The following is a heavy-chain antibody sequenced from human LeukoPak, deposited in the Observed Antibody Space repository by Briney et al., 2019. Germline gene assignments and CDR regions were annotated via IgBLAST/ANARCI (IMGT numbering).Heavy chain of an antibody. CDR2: IIPIFGTA. V-gene: IGHV1-69*05. D-gene: IGHD3-22*01. J-gene: IGHJ1*01. Sequence: SVKVSCXASGGTFSIYAISWVRQAPGQGLEWMGRIIPIFGTANYAQKFQGRVTITTDESTSTAYMELSSLRSEDTAVYYCARVFYYDSSGYYRSAEYFQHWGQGTLVTVSS. CDR1: GGTFSIYA. CDR3: ARVFYYDSSGYYRSAEYFQH.